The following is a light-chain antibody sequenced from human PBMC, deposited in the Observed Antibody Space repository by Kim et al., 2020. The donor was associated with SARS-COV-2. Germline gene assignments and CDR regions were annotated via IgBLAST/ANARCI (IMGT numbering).Light chain of an antibody. V-gene: IGKV1-5*01. CDR2: DAS. J-gene: IGKJ1*01. CDR3: QQYNSYWT. CDR1: QSISSR. Sequence: DIQMTQSPSTLSASVGDRVTITCRASQSISSRLAWYQQKPGKAPKLLIYDASSLESGVPSRFSGSGSGTEFPLTISSLQPDDFAIYYCQQYNSYWTFGQGTKVDIK.